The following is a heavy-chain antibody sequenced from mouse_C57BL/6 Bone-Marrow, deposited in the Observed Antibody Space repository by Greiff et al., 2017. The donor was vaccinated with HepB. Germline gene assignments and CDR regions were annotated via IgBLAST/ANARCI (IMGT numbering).Heavy chain of an antibody. Sequence: EVQVVESGAELVRPGASVKLSCTASGFNIKDDYMHWVKQRPEQGLEWIGWIDPENGDTEYAAKFQGKATITADTSSNTASLQLSSLTSEDTAVYYCTTEDYGSSYDYAMDYWGQGTSVTVSS. CDR1: GFNIKDDY. V-gene: IGHV14-4*01. D-gene: IGHD1-1*01. J-gene: IGHJ4*01. CDR3: TTEDYGSSYDYAMDY. CDR2: IDPENGDT.